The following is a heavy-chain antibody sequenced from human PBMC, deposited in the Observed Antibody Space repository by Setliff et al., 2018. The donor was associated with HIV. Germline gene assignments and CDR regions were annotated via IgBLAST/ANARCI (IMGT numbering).Heavy chain of an antibody. J-gene: IGHJ6*02. D-gene: IGHD3-10*01. CDR2: IYRYGTT. CDR3: ARGGAYGLDV. CDR1: GYSISLXXD. Sequence: PSETLSLTCSVSGYSISLXXDGGRIRQPPGKGLEGIGNIYRYGTTHYNPSLQSRVTISLDMPKNQISLRLTSLTAADTAVYYCARGGAYGLDVWGQGTAVTVSS. V-gene: IGHV4-38-2*02.